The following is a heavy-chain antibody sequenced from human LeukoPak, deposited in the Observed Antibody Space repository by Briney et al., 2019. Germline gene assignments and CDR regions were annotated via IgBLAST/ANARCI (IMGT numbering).Heavy chain of an antibody. Sequence: ETLSLTCTVSGGSISSYYWSWIRQPPGKGLEWIGYIYDSGSTNYNPSLKSRVTISVDTSKNQFSLKLSSVTAADTAVYYCARVGGTNYYYYGMDVWGQGTTVTVSS. CDR3: ARVGGTNYYYYGMDV. V-gene: IGHV4-59*01. CDR1: GGSISSYY. J-gene: IGHJ6*02. D-gene: IGHD1-1*01. CDR2: IYDSGST.